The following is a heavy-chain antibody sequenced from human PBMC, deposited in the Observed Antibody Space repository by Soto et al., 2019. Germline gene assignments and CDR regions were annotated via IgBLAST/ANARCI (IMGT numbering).Heavy chain of an antibody. CDR1: GFTFSSYA. J-gene: IGHJ4*02. Sequence: EVQLLESGGGLVQPGGSLRLSCAASGFTFSSYAISWVRQAPGKGLGWVSAVSGSGGTTYYADSVKGRFTISRDNSKNTLYLQMNSLRAEATAVYYCAKSDGGFDYWGQGTLVTVSS. D-gene: IGHD2-21*02. CDR2: VSGSGGTT. V-gene: IGHV3-23*01. CDR3: AKSDGGFDY.